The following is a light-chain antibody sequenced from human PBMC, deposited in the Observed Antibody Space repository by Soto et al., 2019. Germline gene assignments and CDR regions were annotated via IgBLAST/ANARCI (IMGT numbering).Light chain of an antibody. Sequence: EIVLTQSPGTQSLSPGERATLSCRASQSVSSTSLAWYQLKPGQAPRLLIFGASTRATGIPDRFSGSGSGTDFTLTISRLEPEDFAVYYCQHYGSSPPGYTFGQGTKLEIK. V-gene: IGKV3-20*01. J-gene: IGKJ2*01. CDR1: QSVSSTS. CDR3: QHYGSSPPGYT. CDR2: GAS.